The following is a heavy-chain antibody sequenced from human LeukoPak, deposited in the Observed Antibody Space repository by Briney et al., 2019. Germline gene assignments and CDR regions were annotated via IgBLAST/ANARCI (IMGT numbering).Heavy chain of an antibody. CDR3: AKVRWGSDNALDS. CDR2: IRYDGSNK. Sequence: GGSLRLSCAASGFTFSSYGMHWVRQAPGKGLEWVAFIRYDGSNKYYADSMKGRFTISRDNAKNSLYLQMNSLRAEDTAVYYCAKVRWGSDNALDSWGQGTLVTGSS. V-gene: IGHV3-30*02. CDR1: GFTFSSYG. J-gene: IGHJ4*02. D-gene: IGHD3-16*01.